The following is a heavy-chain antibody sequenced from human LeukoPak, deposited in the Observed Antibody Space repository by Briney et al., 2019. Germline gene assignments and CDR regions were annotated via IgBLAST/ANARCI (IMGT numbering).Heavy chain of an antibody. V-gene: IGHV4-59*01. CDR2: IYYSGST. Sequence: SETLSLTYTVSGGSISSYYWSWIRQPPGKGLEWIGYIYYSGSTNYNPSLKSRVTISVDTSKNQFSLKLSSVTAADTAVYYCARDSPNYDFWSGYYTDAFDIWGQGTMVTVSS. CDR3: ARDSPNYDFWSGYYTDAFDI. CDR1: GGSISSYY. J-gene: IGHJ3*02. D-gene: IGHD3-3*01.